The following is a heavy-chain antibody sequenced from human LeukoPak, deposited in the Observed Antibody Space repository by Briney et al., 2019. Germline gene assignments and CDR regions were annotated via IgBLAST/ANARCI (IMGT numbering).Heavy chain of an antibody. CDR1: GGSISSYY. J-gene: IGHJ6*03. Sequence: PSETLSLTCTVSGGSISSYYWSWIRQPPGKGLEWIGYIYYSGSTNYNPSLKSRVTISVDTSKNQFSLKLSSVTAADTAVYYCARVYSSSSYYYYMDVWGKGTTVTISS. CDR3: ARVYSSSSYYYYMDV. D-gene: IGHD6-13*01. V-gene: IGHV4-59*01. CDR2: IYYSGST.